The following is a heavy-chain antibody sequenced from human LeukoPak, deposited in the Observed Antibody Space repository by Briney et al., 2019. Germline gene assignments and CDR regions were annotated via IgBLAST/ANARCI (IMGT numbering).Heavy chain of an antibody. CDR1: GFTFSSYA. CDR2: ISYDGSNK. D-gene: IGHD2-2*01. Sequence: GGSLRLSCAASGFTFSSYAMHWVRQAPGKGLEWVAVISYDGSNKYYADSVKGRFTISRDNSKNTLYLQMNSLRAEDTAVYYCARDLEYCSSTSCYNWFDPWGQGTLVTASS. J-gene: IGHJ5*02. CDR3: ARDLEYCSSTSCYNWFDP. V-gene: IGHV3-30-3*01.